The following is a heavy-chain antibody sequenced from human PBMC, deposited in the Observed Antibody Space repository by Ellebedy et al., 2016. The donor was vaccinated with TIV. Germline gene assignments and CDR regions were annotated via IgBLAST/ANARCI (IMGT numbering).Heavy chain of an antibody. CDR3: AHYLGNRGGRGD. CDR2: LSNTGST. D-gene: IGHD2/OR15-2a*01. J-gene: IGHJ4*02. CDR1: GGSVSSNNPH. V-gene: IGHV4-61*01. Sequence: SETLSLTCTVSGGSVSSNNPHWSWIRQPPGKGLEWIGFLSNTGSTNSDPSLKSRVTISADTSNNQFSLTLSSVTAADTAVYYCAHYLGNRGGRGDWGQGTLVTVSS.